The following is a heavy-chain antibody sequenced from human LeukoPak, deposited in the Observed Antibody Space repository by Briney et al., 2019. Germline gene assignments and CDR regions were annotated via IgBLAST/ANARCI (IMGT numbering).Heavy chain of an antibody. V-gene: IGHV3-74*01. J-gene: IGHJ4*02. CDR2: VNGDGTST. D-gene: IGHD2-2*01. CDR1: GFTFSSYW. Sequence: GGSLRLSCATSGFTFSSYWMHWVRQVPGKGLVWVSRVNGDGTSTSYADSVRGRFTISRDNAKNTLYLYMNSLRGDDTAIYFCVRSCSSGSCYGYKDYWGQGTLVTVSS. CDR3: VRSCSSGSCYGYKDY.